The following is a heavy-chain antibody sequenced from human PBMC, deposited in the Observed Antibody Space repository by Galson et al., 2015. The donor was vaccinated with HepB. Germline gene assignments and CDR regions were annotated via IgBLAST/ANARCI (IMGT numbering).Heavy chain of an antibody. CDR1: GGSISSYY. V-gene: IGHV4-59*01. D-gene: IGHD4-17*01. Sequence: ETLSLTCTVSGGSISSYYWSWIRQPPGKGLEWIGYIYYSGSTNYNPSLKSRVTISVDTPKNQFSLKLSSVTAADTAVYYCARAPRSYVTTFFYGMDVWGQGTTVTVSS. CDR2: IYYSGST. CDR3: ARAPRSYVTTFFYGMDV. J-gene: IGHJ6*02.